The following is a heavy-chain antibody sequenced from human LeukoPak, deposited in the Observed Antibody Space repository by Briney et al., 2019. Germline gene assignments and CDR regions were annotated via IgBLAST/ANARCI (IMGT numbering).Heavy chain of an antibody. Sequence: GGSLTLSCAVSGFTFSRFSMTWVRQAPGKGLEWVSSISSSSSYIYYRDSVKGRFTISRDNAKNSLYLQMHSLRAEDTAVYYCALVGATSWAPFDYWGQGTQVTVSS. CDR2: ISSSSSYI. CDR3: ALVGATSWAPFDY. J-gene: IGHJ4*02. V-gene: IGHV3-21*01. CDR1: GFTFSRFS. D-gene: IGHD1-26*01.